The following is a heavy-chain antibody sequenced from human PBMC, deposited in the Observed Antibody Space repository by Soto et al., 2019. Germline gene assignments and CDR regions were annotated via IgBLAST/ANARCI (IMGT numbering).Heavy chain of an antibody. CDR3: ARGQRFSDWFDP. CDR1: VGTISGYY. D-gene: IGHD3-3*01. V-gene: IGHV4-4*07. J-gene: IGHJ5*02. Sequence: SETLSLTCTVTVGTISGYYWTLIRQSAGWGLEWIGRIYSSGSTNYNPSLKSRVTISLDTSMNHFSLRLSSVTAADTAVYYCARGQRFSDWFDPWGQGTLVTVSS. CDR2: IYSSGST.